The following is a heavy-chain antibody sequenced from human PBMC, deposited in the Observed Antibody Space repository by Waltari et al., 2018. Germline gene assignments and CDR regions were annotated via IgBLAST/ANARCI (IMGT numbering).Heavy chain of an antibody. CDR3: ARDSPIVATPGYYYMDV. CDR2: IYTSGST. D-gene: IGHD5-12*01. CDR1: GGSISSYY. Sequence: QVQLQESGPGLVKPSETLSLTCTVSGGSISSYYWSWIRQPAGKGLEWIGRIYTSGSTNYNPSLKSRVTMSVDTSKNQFSLKLSSVTAADTAVYYCARDSPIVATPGYYYMDVWGKGTTVTVSS. J-gene: IGHJ6*03. V-gene: IGHV4-4*07.